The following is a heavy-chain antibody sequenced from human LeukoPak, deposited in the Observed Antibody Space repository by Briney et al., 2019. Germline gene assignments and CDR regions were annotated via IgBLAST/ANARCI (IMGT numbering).Heavy chain of an antibody. D-gene: IGHD3-10*01. CDR2: IYYSGST. Sequence: RTSETLSLTCTVSGGSISSSSYYWGWIRQPPGKGLEGIGSIYYSGSTNYNPSLKSRVTITVDTSQNQFSLKLTSVTAADTAVYYCARSYYGSGSYYSYGYWGQGTLVTVSS. V-gene: IGHV4-39*07. CDR3: ARSYYGSGSYYSYGY. CDR1: GGSISSSSYY. J-gene: IGHJ4*02.